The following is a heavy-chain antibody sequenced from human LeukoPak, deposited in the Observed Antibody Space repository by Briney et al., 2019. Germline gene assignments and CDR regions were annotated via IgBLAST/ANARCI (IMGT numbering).Heavy chain of an antibody. Sequence: ASVKVSCKASGYTFSNYVITWVRQAPGQGLEWMGWISVNNGYTNFAQRFQGRVTMTTETWTDTAFMELRSLRFDDAAVYYCARDEGRVSGSFNPWGQGTLVTVSS. V-gene: IGHV1-18*01. CDR1: GYTFSNYV. CDR2: ISVNNGYT. CDR3: ARDEGRVSGSFNP. D-gene: IGHD3-10*01. J-gene: IGHJ5*02.